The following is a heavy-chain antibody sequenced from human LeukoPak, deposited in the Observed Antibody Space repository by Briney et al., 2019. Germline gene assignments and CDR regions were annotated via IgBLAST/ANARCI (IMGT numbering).Heavy chain of an antibody. CDR2: INHSGST. J-gene: IGHJ4*02. D-gene: IGHD6-6*01. CDR3: ARDNEQLVLNY. Sequence: KSSETLSLTCAVYGGSFSGYYWSWIRQPPGKGLEWIGEINHSGSTNYNPSLKSRVTISVDRSKNQFSLKLSSVTAADTAVYYCARDNEQLVLNYWGQGTLVTVSS. V-gene: IGHV4-34*01. CDR1: GGSFSGYY.